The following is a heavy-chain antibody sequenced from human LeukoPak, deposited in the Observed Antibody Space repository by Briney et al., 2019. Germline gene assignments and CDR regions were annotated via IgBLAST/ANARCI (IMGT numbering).Heavy chain of an antibody. CDR3: AKDPGGTVTTGWFDP. V-gene: IGHV3-30*18. Sequence: PGRSLRLSCAASGFTFSSYGMHWVRQAPGKGLEWVAVISYDGSNKYYADSVKGRFTISRDNSKNTLYLQMNSLRAEDTAVYYCAKDPGGTVTTGWFDPWGQGTLVTVSS. CDR1: GFTFSSYG. D-gene: IGHD4-17*01. J-gene: IGHJ5*02. CDR2: ISYDGSNK.